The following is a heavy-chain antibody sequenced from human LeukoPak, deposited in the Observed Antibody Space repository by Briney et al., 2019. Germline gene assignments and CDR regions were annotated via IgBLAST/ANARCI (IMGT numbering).Heavy chain of an antibody. D-gene: IGHD4-11*01. CDR3: ASNYGG. J-gene: IGHJ4*02. CDR1: GFTFSRHY. CDR2: IKQDSSAK. V-gene: IGHV3-7*03. Sequence: GGSLRLSCVASGFTFSRHYMSWVRQAPGKGLEWVANIKQDSSAKAYVDSVKGRFTVSRDNAKNSMSLQMNSLRAEDTAVYYCASNYGGWGQGTLVTVSS.